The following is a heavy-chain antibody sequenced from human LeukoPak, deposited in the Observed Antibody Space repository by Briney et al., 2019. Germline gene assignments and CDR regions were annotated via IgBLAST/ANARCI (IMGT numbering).Heavy chain of an antibody. CDR3: ARDQWFDI. Sequence: GGSLRLSCAASGFTFSSYNINWVRQAPGKGLEWVSSISSSSTYIYYADSVKGRFTISRDNAKHSLYLQMNSLRAEDTAVYYCARDQWFDIWGQGTMVTVSS. CDR1: GFTFSSYN. CDR2: ISSSSTYI. V-gene: IGHV3-21*01. D-gene: IGHD2-8*01. J-gene: IGHJ3*02.